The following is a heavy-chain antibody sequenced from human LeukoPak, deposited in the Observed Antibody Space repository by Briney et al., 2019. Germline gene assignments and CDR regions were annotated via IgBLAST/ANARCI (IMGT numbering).Heavy chain of an antibody. J-gene: IGHJ4*02. Sequence: GGSLRLSCAASGFTFSSYWMHWVRQAPGKGLVWVSRINSDGSSTSYADSVKARFTISRDNAKNTLYLQMNSLRAEDTAVYYCARGRSSSWTDYWGQGTLVTVSS. CDR3: ARGRSSSWTDY. CDR2: INSDGSST. CDR1: GFTFSSYW. D-gene: IGHD6-13*01. V-gene: IGHV3-74*01.